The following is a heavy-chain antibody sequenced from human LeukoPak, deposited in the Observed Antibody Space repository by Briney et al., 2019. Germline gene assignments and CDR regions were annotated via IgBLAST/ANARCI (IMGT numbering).Heavy chain of an antibody. V-gene: IGHV3-53*01. D-gene: IGHD3-16*01. CDR1: GFTFSNYA. J-gene: IGHJ4*01. CDR2: IYSGGST. Sequence: GRSLRLSCAASGFTFSNYAMHWVRQAPGKGLEWVSVIYSGGSTYYADSVKGRFTISRDNSKNTLYLQMNSLRAEDTAVYYCARGIRGGDFDYWXXXTLVTVSS. CDR3: ARGIRGGDFDY.